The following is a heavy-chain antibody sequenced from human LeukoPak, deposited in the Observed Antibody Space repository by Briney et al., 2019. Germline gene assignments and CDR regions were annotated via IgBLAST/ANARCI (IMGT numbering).Heavy chain of an antibody. CDR1: GYTFTSYD. Sequence: ASVKVSCKASGYTFTSYDINWVRQATGQGLEWMGWMNPNIGNTGYAQKFQGRVTMTRNTSISTAYMELSSLRSEDTAVYYCARGGVYCSGGSCYYYYYYMDVWGKGTTVTVSS. CDR2: MNPNIGNT. V-gene: IGHV1-8*01. CDR3: ARGGVYCSGGSCYYYYYYMDV. D-gene: IGHD2-15*01. J-gene: IGHJ6*03.